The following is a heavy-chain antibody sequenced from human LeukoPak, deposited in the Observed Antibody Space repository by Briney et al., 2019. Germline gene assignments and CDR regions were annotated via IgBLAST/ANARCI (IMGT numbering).Heavy chain of an antibody. J-gene: IGHJ6*03. CDR2: ISSSSSYI. CDR1: GFTFSSYS. Sequence: PGGSLRLSCAASGFTFSSYSMNWVRQAPGKGLEWVSSISSSSSYIYYADSVKGRFTISRDNVKNSLYLQMNSLRAEDTAVYYCASLAVAGNYYNYYYYMDVWGKGTTVTVSS. CDR3: ASLAVAGNYYNYYYYMDV. V-gene: IGHV3-21*01. D-gene: IGHD6-19*01.